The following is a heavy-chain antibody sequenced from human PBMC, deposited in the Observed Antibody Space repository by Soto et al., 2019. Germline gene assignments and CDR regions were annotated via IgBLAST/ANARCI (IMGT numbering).Heavy chain of an antibody. CDR2: IIPVVGTT. Sequence: QVQLVQSGAEVKKPGSSVKVSCKASGDTFTTNSLNWVRQAPGQGLEWMGGIIPVVGTTKYAQKYQDRVTINGDKSTNTAYMELSSLRYDDTAVYYCARGLLYATTDFDYWGQGTPVTVSS. D-gene: IGHD2-8*01. J-gene: IGHJ4*02. V-gene: IGHV1-69*06. CDR3: ARGLLYATTDFDY. CDR1: GDTFTTNS.